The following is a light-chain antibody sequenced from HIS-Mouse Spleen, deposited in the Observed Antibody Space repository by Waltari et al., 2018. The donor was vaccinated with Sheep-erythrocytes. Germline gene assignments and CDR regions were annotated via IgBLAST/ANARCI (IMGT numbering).Light chain of an antibody. Sequence: DIQLTQSPSSLSASVGDRATITCWVSQGISSYLNWYRQKPGKVPKLLIYIASTFQSGVPSRFSYSESGTDFTLTISSLLPEGVTTYYGQRTYNAPPSFGGGNEVVIK. J-gene: IGKJ4*01. CDR2: IAS. V-gene: IGKV1-27*01. CDR3: QRTYNAPPS. CDR1: QGISSY.